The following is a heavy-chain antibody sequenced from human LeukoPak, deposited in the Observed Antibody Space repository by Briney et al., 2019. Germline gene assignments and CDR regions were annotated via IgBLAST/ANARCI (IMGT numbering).Heavy chain of an antibody. J-gene: IGHJ5*02. CDR3: AVSGDSSGYYRNNNWFDP. V-gene: IGHV4-59*10. Sequence: SETLSLTCAVYGGSFSGYYWSWIRQPPGKGLEWIGRIYTSGSTNYNPSLKSRVTMSVDTSKNQFSLKLSSVTAADTAVYYCAVSGDSSGYYRNNNWFDPWGQGTLVTVSS. D-gene: IGHD3-22*01. CDR2: IYTSGST. CDR1: GGSFSGYY.